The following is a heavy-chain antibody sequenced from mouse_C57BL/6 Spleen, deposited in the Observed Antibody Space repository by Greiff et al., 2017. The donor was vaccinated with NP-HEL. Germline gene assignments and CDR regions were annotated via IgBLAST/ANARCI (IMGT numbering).Heavy chain of an antibody. CDR2: IYPRSGNT. D-gene: IGHD1-1*01. Sequence: QVQLKQSGAELARPGASVKLSCKASGYTFTSYGISWVKQSTGQGLEWIGEIYPRSGNTYYNEKFKGKATLTADKSSSTAYMELRSLTSEDSAVYFCARTYGSSYPYYFDYWGQGTTLTVSS. CDR3: ARTYGSSYPYYFDY. V-gene: IGHV1-81*01. J-gene: IGHJ2*01. CDR1: GYTFTSYG.